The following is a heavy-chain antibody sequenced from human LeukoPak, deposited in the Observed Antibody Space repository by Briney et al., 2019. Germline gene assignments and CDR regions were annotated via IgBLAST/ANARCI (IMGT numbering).Heavy chain of an antibody. CDR1: GFTFSTYS. CDR3: ARSVGSGSPRGDWFDP. J-gene: IGHJ5*02. V-gene: IGHV3-48*01. D-gene: IGHD3-10*01. Sequence: GGSLRLSCAASGFTFSTYSMNWVRQAPGKGLEWVSYINIRSTTIYYADSVKGRFTISRDNAKNSLYLQMNCLRAEDTAVYYCARSVGSGSPRGDWFDPWGQGTLVTVSS. CDR2: INIRSTTI.